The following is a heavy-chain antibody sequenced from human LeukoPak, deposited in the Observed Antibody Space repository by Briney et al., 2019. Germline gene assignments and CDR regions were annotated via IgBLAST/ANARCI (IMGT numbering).Heavy chain of an antibody. V-gene: IGHV4-59*01. CDR2: IYYNGNI. CDR3: ARDRGYYDFYYYYMDV. CDR1: GVSITSYY. J-gene: IGHJ6*03. Sequence: SETLSLTCTVSGVSITSYYWNWIRLPPGKGLEWIGYIYYNGNIKYNPSLKSRVTISVDTSKNQLSLKVNSVTAADTAVYYCARDRGYYDFYYYYMDVWGEGTTVTVSS. D-gene: IGHD6-25*01.